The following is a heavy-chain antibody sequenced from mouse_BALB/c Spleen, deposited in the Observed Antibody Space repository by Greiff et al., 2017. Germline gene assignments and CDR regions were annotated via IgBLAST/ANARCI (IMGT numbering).Heavy chain of an antibody. CDR1: GFNIKDTY. J-gene: IGHJ4*01. CDR3: ASYDGYYYAMDY. Sequence: EVQLVESGAELVKPGASVKLSCTASGFNIKDTYMHWVKQRPEQGLEWIGRIDPANGNTKYDPKFQGKATITADTSSNTAYLQLSSLTSEDTAVYYCASYDGYYYAMDYWGQGTSVTVSS. CDR2: IDPANGNT. D-gene: IGHD2-3*01. V-gene: IGHV14-3*02.